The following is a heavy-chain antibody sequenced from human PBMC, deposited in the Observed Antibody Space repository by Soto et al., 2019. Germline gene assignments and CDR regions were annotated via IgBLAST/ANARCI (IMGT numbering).Heavy chain of an antibody. D-gene: IGHD4-4*01. CDR3: VRQAKLTSVHANVGYYYGLDI. CDR1: GFIFSDYD. CDR2: IGGSGGGA. Sequence: GGSLRLSCGASGFIFSDYDMSWVRQAPGKGLEWVSVIGGSGGGAYYADSVKGRFTISRDNSKDTLFLQMNSLRAEDTALYLCVRQAKLTSVHANVGYYYGLDIWGQGTTVTVSS. J-gene: IGHJ6*02. V-gene: IGHV3-23*01.